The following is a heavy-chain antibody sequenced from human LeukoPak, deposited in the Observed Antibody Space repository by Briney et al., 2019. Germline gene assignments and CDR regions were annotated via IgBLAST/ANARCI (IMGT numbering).Heavy chain of an antibody. J-gene: IGHJ4*02. V-gene: IGHV3-49*04. Sequence: GGSLRLSCTASGFTFGDYAMSWVRQAPGKGLEWVGFIRSKAYGGTPEYVASVKGRFTISRDDSKSIAYLQMNSLRAEDTAVYYCAKETPKTAMITIDYWGQGTLVTVSS. D-gene: IGHD5-18*01. CDR3: AKETPKTAMITIDY. CDR2: IRSKAYGGTP. CDR1: GFTFGDYA.